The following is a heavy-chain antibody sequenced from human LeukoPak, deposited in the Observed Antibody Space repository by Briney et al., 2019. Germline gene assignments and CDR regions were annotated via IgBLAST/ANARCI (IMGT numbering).Heavy chain of an antibody. CDR1: GYTFTGYY. J-gene: IGHJ5*02. Sequence: ASVKVSCKASGYTFTGYYMHWVRQAPGQGLEWMGRINPNSGGTNYAQKLQGRVTMTTDTSTSTAYMELRSLRSDDTAVYYCARAYGDYDNWFDPWGQGTLVTVSS. CDR2: INPNSGGT. D-gene: IGHD4-17*01. CDR3: ARAYGDYDNWFDP. V-gene: IGHV1-2*06.